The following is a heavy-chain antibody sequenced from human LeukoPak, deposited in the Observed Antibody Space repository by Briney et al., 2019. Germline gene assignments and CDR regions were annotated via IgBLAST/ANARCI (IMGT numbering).Heavy chain of an antibody. J-gene: IGHJ6*02. Sequence: GGSLRLSCAASGFTFSSYWMHWVRQAPGKGLVWVSRINSDGSSTSYADSVKGRFTISRDNAKNTLYLQMNSLRAEDTAIYYCAKRRSSASPSPPGMDVWGHGTTVTVSS. CDR1: GFTFSSYW. D-gene: IGHD2-2*01. CDR2: INSDGSST. V-gene: IGHV3-74*01. CDR3: AKRRSSASPSPPGMDV.